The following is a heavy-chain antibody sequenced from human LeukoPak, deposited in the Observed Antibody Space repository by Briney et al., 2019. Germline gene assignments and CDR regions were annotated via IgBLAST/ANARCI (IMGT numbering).Heavy chain of an antibody. V-gene: IGHV4-59*12. Sequence: SENLSLTCTVSGGSISSYYWSWIRQPPGKGLEWIGYIYYSGSTYYSPSLKSRVTISVDTSKNQFSLKLSSVTAADTAVYYCARCPGGGEDYWGQGTLVTVSS. D-gene: IGHD3-16*01. J-gene: IGHJ4*02. CDR3: ARCPGGGEDY. CDR2: IYYSGST. CDR1: GGSISSYY.